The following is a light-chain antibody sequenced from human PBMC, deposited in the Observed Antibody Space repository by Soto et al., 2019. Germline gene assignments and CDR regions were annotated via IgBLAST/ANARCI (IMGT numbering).Light chain of an antibody. CDR2: DVS. J-gene: IGLJ2*01. CDR1: SSDIGGYNY. CDR3: SSLTGSSTLVV. V-gene: IGLV2-14*03. Sequence: QSALTQPASVSGSPGQSITISCTGTSSDIGGYNYVSWYQQHPGKAPRLMIYDVSNRPSGVSTRFSGSKSGNTASLTISGLQAEDEGIYYCSSLTGSSTLVVFGGGTKVTVL.